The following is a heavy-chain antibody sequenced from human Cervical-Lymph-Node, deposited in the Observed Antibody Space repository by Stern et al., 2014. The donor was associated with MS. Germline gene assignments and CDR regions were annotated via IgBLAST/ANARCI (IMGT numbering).Heavy chain of an antibody. CDR3: ARLGVVASTHSGMDV. Sequence: VQLGQSGAEVKKPGESLKISCQGSGYKFSSYWIAWVRQMPGKGLEWMGIIYPGDSDAKYGPSFQGQVTISVDKSINTAYLQWSSLKASDTGTFYCARLGVVASTHSGMDVWGQGTTVTVSS. CDR1: GYKFSSYW. J-gene: IGHJ6*02. V-gene: IGHV5-51*01. D-gene: IGHD2-15*01. CDR2: IYPGDSDA.